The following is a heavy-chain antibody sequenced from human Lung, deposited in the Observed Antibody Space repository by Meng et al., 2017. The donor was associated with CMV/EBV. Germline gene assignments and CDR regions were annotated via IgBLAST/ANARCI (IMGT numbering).Heavy chain of an antibody. V-gene: IGHV4-4*07. CDR2: ISASGNT. CDR1: GDSITSYY. Sequence: QVPLQESGAGLVKPSETLSLPCTVSGDSITSYYWSWIRQPAGKGLEWIGRISASGNTRYNPSLKSRVTMSVDTSKNQFSLKLSSVTAADTAVYYCARDFGSSWYPNWFDPWGQGTLVTVSS. D-gene: IGHD6-13*01. CDR3: ARDFGSSWYPNWFDP. J-gene: IGHJ5*02.